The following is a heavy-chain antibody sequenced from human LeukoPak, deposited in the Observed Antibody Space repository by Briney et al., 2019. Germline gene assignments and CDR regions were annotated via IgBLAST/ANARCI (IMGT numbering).Heavy chain of an antibody. J-gene: IGHJ6*03. CDR2: LYTGGRP. V-gene: IGHV4-61*02. CDR3: ARDRDGGNPLWFGELLRGYYMDV. D-gene: IGHD3-10*01. Sequence: SQTLSLTCTVSGGSLSSGSPYGSWIRQPAGKGVGWFGRLYTGGRPNYNPSLKSRVTMSVHTSKHQFSLKLSSVTAADTAVYYCARDRDGGNPLWFGELLRGYYMDVWGKGTTVTVSS. CDR1: GGSLSSGSPY.